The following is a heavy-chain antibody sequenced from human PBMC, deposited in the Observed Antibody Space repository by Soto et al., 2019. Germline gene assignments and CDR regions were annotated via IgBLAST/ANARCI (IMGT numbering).Heavy chain of an antibody. J-gene: IGHJ4*02. D-gene: IGHD5-12*01. V-gene: IGHV4-28*01. CDR2: IYYTGRT. Sequence: QVQLQESGPGLVKPSDTLSLTCAVSGDSIRSNNWWGWIRQPPGKGLEWIGYIYYTGRTHYNPSLQIRVSMSIDTPKNQFSRKLSTVTAVDTAMYFCARKTDGYHPFDDWGQGTLVTVSS. CDR3: ARKTDGYHPFDD. CDR1: GDSIRSNNW.